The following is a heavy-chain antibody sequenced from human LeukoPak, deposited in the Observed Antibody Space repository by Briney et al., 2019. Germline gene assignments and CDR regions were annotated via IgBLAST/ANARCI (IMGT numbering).Heavy chain of an antibody. D-gene: IGHD3-22*01. V-gene: IGHV1-69*05. CDR2: IIPIFGSP. CDR3: ARDISLGNYDSSGYFDY. Sequence: SVKVSCKASGGTFSSNPISWVRQAPGQGLEWMGGIIPIFGSPTYAQKLYGRVTITTDESTSTAYMEVSSLRSDDTAVYYCARDISLGNYDSSGYFDYWGQGTLVTVSS. CDR1: GGTFSSNP. J-gene: IGHJ4*02.